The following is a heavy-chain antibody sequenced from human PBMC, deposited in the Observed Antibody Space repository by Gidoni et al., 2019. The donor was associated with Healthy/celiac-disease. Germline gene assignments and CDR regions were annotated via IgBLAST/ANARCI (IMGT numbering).Heavy chain of an antibody. J-gene: IGHJ5*02. CDR1: GFTFSDYY. D-gene: IGHD5-12*01. CDR2: MSSSGSTI. CDR3: ARDSNPSEMATISGWFDP. Sequence: QVQLVESGGGLVKPGGSLRLSCAASGFTFSDYYRSWIRQAPGKGLEWVSYMSSSGSTIYYADSVKGRFTISRDNAKNSLYLQMNSLRAEDTAVYYCARDSNPSEMATISGWFDPWGQGTLVTVSS. V-gene: IGHV3-11*01.